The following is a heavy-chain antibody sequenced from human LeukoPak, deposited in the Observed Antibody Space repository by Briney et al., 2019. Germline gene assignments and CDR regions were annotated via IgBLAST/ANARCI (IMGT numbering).Heavy chain of an antibody. CDR3: ASHSSMDV. Sequence: GGSLRLSCAASGVTLSSYGMHWGRQAPGKGLEWGAVISYDGSNKYYADSVKGRFTISRDNSKNTLYLQMNSLRAEDTAVYYCASHSSMDVWGQGTTVTVSS. V-gene: IGHV3-30*03. J-gene: IGHJ6*02. CDR2: ISYDGSNK. CDR1: GVTLSSYG. D-gene: IGHD2/OR15-2a*01.